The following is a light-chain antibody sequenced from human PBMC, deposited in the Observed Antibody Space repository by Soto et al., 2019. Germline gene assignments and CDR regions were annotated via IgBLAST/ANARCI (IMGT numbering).Light chain of an antibody. CDR1: QSVSSSY. Sequence: EIVLTQSPGTLSLSPGERATLSCRASQSVSSSYLAWYQQKPGQAPRLLIYGASSRATGIPDRFSGSGSGTDFTLTISRREPEDLAVDYCQQYGSSPTTFGQGTKVEIK. J-gene: IGKJ1*01. CDR3: QQYGSSPTT. CDR2: GAS. V-gene: IGKV3-20*01.